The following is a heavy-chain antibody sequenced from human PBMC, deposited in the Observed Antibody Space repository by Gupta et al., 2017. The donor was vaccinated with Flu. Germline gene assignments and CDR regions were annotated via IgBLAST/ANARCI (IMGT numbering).Heavy chain of an antibody. CDR2: IYYIGST. CDR3: ASGVGATLDY. V-gene: IGHV4-39*01. D-gene: IGHD1-26*01. Sequence: QLPLQEPGPGMVKPSETLSLTCTVSGGPISSGSYYWGWTRKPPGKGLEWIVSIYYIGSTYYNPSLKSRVTISVDTSKNQFSLKLSSVTAADTAVYYCASGVGATLDYWGQGTLVTVSS. J-gene: IGHJ4*02. CDR1: GGPISSGSYY.